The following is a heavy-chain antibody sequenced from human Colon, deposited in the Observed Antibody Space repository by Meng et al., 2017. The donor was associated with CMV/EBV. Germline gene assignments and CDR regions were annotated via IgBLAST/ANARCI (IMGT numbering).Heavy chain of an antibody. Sequence: VPLIQSGTEVKKPGASVKVPVKTSGYTFTAKHLHWVRHAPGQGLEWMGWIYPQNGGTYFAQKFQGRVTMTSDTSISTAHMELSSLTSDDTAIYYCIKEDWYFDFWGQGTLVTVSS. J-gene: IGHJ4*02. V-gene: IGHV1-2*02. CDR1: GYTFTAKH. D-gene: IGHD2-21*01. CDR3: IKEDWYFDF. CDR2: IYPQNGGT.